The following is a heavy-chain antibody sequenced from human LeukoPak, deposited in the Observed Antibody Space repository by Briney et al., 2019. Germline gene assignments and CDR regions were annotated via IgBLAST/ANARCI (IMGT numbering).Heavy chain of an antibody. Sequence: PSETLSLTCGVSGGSITSTNWWSWVRQPPGQGLEWIGEISLTGRTNYNPSLIGRVIMSLDESRNQPSLTLTSVTAADTAMYYCTRESGPYCPFGYWGQGTLVVVPA. V-gene: IGHV4-4*02. CDR3: TRESGPYCPFGY. J-gene: IGHJ4*02. D-gene: IGHD1-26*01. CDR1: GGSITSTNW. CDR2: ISLTGRT.